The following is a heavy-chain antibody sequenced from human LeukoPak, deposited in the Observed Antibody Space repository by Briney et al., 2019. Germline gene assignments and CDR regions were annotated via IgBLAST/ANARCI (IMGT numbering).Heavy chain of an antibody. J-gene: IGHJ4*02. D-gene: IGHD3-22*01. CDR3: ARDSGYYDSSGYRNYFDY. V-gene: IGHV4-61*02. CDR2: IDSSGST. CDR1: GGSISSGSDY. Sequence: SETLSLTCTVSGGSISSGSDYWSWIRQPAGKGLEWIGRIDSSGSTSYNPSLKSRLTISVDTSKNQFSLKLSSVTAADTAVYYCARDSGYYDSSGYRNYFDYWGQGTLVTVSS.